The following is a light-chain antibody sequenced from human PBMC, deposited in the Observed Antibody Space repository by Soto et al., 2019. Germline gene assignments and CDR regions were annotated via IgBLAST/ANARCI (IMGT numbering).Light chain of an antibody. CDR1: SSDAGGYNY. V-gene: IGLV2-14*03. Sequence: QSALTQPASVSGSPGQSITISCTGTSSDAGGYNYVSWYQQHPGKAPRLMIYDVSRRPSGVSNRFSGSKSANTASLTISGLQAEDEADYYCSSYTSSSILGVFGGGTKLTVL. CDR2: DVS. CDR3: SSYTSSSILGV. J-gene: IGLJ3*02.